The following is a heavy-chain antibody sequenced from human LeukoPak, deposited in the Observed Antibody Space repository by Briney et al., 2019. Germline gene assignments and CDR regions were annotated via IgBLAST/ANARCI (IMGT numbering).Heavy chain of an antibody. CDR3: ARGEEMIVVGWFDP. J-gene: IGHJ5*02. Sequence: SETLSLTCAVYGGSFSGYYWSWIRQPPGKGLEWIGEIHHSGSTNYNPSLKSRITISLDTSNNQFSLKLTSVTAADTAVYYCARGEEMIVVGWFDPWGQGTLVTVSS. V-gene: IGHV4-34*01. D-gene: IGHD3-22*01. CDR1: GGSFSGYY. CDR2: IHHSGST.